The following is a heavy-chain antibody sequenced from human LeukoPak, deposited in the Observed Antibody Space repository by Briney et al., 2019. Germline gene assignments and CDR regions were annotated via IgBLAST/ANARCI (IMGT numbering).Heavy chain of an antibody. J-gene: IGHJ3*02. V-gene: IGHV4-39*02. D-gene: IGHD3-10*01. Sequence: SETLSLTCTVSGGSINSSNYYWGWIRQPPGKGLEWIGTIYYRGSTYYNPSLKSRVTISVDTSKKQFSLKLTSVTAVDTAVYYCAREHAGVSAFDIWGQGTLVTVSS. CDR3: AREHAGVSAFDI. CDR1: GGSINSSNYY. CDR2: IYYRGST.